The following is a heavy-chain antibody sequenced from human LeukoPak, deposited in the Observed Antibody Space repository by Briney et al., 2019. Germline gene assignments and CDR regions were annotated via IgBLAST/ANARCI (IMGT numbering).Heavy chain of an antibody. CDR2: INHSGST. Sequence: SETLSLTCAVYGGSFSGYYWSWIRQPPGKGLEWIGEINHSGSTNYNPSLKSRVTISVDTSKNQFSLKLSSVTAADRAVYYCARDRRRTVVTQHPGDDYYYYGMDVWGQGTTVTVSS. D-gene: IGHD4-23*01. J-gene: IGHJ6*02. CDR3: ARDRRRTVVTQHPGDDYYYYGMDV. CDR1: GGSFSGYY. V-gene: IGHV4-34*01.